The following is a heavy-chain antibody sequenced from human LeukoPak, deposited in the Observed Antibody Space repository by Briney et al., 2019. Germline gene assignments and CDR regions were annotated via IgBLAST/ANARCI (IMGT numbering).Heavy chain of an antibody. Sequence: SETLSLTCTVSGGSISSGDYYWSWIRQPPGKGLEWIGYIYYSGSTYYNPSLKSRVTISVDTSKNQFSLKLSSGTAADTAVYYCAGHYDFWSGYYDWGQGTLVTVSS. J-gene: IGHJ4*02. D-gene: IGHD3-3*01. V-gene: IGHV4-30-4*08. CDR3: AGHYDFWSGYYD. CDR2: IYYSGST. CDR1: GGSISSGDYY.